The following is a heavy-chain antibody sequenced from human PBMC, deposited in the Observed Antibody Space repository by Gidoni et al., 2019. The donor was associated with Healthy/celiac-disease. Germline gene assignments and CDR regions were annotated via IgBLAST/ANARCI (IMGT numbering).Heavy chain of an antibody. D-gene: IGHD7-27*01. CDR1: GFTFSSYA. CDR3: ARRTGEAYIDY. Sequence: QVQLVESGGGVVQPGRSLRLSCAASGFTFSSYAMHWVRQAPGKGLEWVAVISYDGSNKYYADSVKGRFTISRDNSKNTLYLQMNSLRAEDTAVYYCARRTGEAYIDYWGQGTLVTVSS. CDR2: ISYDGSNK. J-gene: IGHJ4*02. V-gene: IGHV3-30*01.